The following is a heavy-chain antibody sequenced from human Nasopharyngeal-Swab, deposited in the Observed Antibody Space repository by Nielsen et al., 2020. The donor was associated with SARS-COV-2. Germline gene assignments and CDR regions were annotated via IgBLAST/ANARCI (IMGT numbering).Heavy chain of an antibody. CDR1: GYTFTAYG. CDR2: ISPFNGYA. J-gene: IGHJ3*01. CDR3: ARPYYSGSGSYHGRAFDL. Sequence: ASVTVSCKASGYTFTAYGINWVRQAPGRGLEWMGWISPFNGYADYAQNLQGRVTMTADTSTDTAYMELRSLKSDDTAVYYCARPYYSGSGSYHGRAFDLWGQGTMVTVSS. D-gene: IGHD3-10*01. V-gene: IGHV1-18*01.